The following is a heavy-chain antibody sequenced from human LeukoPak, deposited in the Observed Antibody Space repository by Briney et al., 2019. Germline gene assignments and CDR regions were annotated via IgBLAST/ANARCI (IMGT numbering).Heavy chain of an antibody. J-gene: IGHJ6*03. D-gene: IGHD1-26*01. CDR2: ITSSSSYI. CDR3: ARDPYSGSYVDYYYYYYMDV. V-gene: IGHV3-21*01. CDR1: GFTFSSYG. Sequence: GGSLRLSCAASGFTFSSYGMNWVRQAPGKGPEWVSSITSSSSYIYYADSVRGRFTISRDNAKNSLYLQINSLRAEDTAVYYCARDPYSGSYVDYYYYYYMDVWGKGTTVTISS.